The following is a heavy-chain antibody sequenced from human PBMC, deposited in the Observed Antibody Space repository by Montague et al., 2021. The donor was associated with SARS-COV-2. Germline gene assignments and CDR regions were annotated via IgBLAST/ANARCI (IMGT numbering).Heavy chain of an antibody. D-gene: IGHD4-11*01. Sequence: SETLSLTCTVSGDSISSSSYCWGWIRQPPGKGLEWIGSINNRGNTYNNPSLRSRVSISVDTSKNQFSLNVRSVTAADTGLFYCARVTHPRSAWPYYMDVWGKGTTVTV. V-gene: IGHV4-39*01. J-gene: IGHJ6*03. CDR1: GDSISSSSYC. CDR2: INNRGNT. CDR3: ARVTHPRSAWPYYMDV.